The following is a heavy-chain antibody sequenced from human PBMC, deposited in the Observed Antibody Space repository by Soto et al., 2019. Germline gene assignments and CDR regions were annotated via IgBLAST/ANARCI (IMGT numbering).Heavy chain of an antibody. D-gene: IGHD2-15*01. CDR2: ISAYNGNT. J-gene: IGHJ4*02. V-gene: IGHV1-18*01. Sequence: VSVKACSKASGYTNTSNALSSVRQAHGQGLEWMGWISAYNGNTNYAQKLQGRVTMTTDTSTSTAYMELRSLRSDDTAVYYCARDRSGGSWDVAYWGQGTLVTVSS. CDR1: GYTNTSNA. CDR3: ARDRSGGSWDVAY.